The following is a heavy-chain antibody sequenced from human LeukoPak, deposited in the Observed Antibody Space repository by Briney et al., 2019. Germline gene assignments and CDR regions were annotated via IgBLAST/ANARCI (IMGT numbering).Heavy chain of an antibody. J-gene: IGHJ4*02. CDR3: AREAGYYFDY. CDR2: IYYSGST. V-gene: IGHV4-59*01. Sequence: PSETLSLTCAVYGGSFSGYYWSWIRQPPGKGLEWIGYIYYSGSTNYNPSLKSRVTISVDTSKNQFSLKLSSVTAADTAVYYCAREAGYYFDYWGQGTLVTVSS. D-gene: IGHD3-10*01. CDR1: GGSFSGYY.